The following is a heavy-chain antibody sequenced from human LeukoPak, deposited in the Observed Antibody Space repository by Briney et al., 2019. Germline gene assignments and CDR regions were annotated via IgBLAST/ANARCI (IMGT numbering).Heavy chain of an antibody. J-gene: IGHJ4*02. D-gene: IGHD2-8*01. CDR3: ARDRYCTNGVCYRGFDY. Sequence: ASVKVSCKASGYTFTSSDINWVRQATGQGLEWMGWMNPNSGNTGYAQKFQGRVTITRNTSISTAYMELSSLRSEDTAVYYCARDRYCTNGVCYRGFDYWGQGTLVTVSS. V-gene: IGHV1-8*03. CDR1: GYTFTSSD. CDR2: MNPNSGNT.